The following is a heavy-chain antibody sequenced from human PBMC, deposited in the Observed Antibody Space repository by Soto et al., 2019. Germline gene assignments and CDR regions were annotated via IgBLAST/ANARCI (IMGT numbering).Heavy chain of an antibody. D-gene: IGHD1-26*01. CDR3: ARIPLLQGGWFDP. CDR2: IYYTGST. V-gene: IGHV4-30-4*01. J-gene: IGHJ5*02. Sequence: KASETLSLTCTVSGDSINTGDYYWSWLRQPPRKGLEWIGYIYYTGSTYYNPSLKSQFTISIDTSKTQFSLKVNSVTAADTAVYYCARIPLLQGGWFDPWGQGTLVTVSS. CDR1: GDSINTGDYY.